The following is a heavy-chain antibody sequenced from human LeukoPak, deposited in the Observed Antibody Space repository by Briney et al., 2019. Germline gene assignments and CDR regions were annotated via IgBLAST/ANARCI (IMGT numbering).Heavy chain of an antibody. J-gene: IGHJ3*02. V-gene: IGHV4-59*01. CDR3: ARALIIPGPFAKWSGAPVIDGFDI. CDR1: GGSISSYY. CDR2: IYHSGST. D-gene: IGHD2-21*01. Sequence: SETLSLTCTVSGGSISSYYWSWIRQPPGKGLEWIGCIYHSGSTNYNPSLKSRVTMSVDTSKNQFTLKLSSVTAADTAVYYCARALIIPGPFAKWSGAPVIDGFDIWGQGTMVTVSS.